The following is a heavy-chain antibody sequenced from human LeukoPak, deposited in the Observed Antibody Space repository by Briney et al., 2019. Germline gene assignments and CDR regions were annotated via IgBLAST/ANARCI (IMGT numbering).Heavy chain of an antibody. V-gene: IGHV3-30*18. J-gene: IGHJ4*02. CDR1: GFTFSTYG. Sequence: GGSLRLSCAASGFTFSTYGMHWVRQAPGKGLEWVAVISYDGSNEYHADSVKGRFTISRDNSKNTLYLQMSSLRAEDTAVYYCAKEFNRGLPDYWGQGTLVTVPS. D-gene: IGHD2-21*01. CDR3: AKEFNRGLPDY. CDR2: ISYDGSNE.